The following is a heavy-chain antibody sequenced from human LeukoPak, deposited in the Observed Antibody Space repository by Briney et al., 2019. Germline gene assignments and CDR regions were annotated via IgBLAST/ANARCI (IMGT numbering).Heavy chain of an antibody. CDR2: IKEDGSEK. Sequence: GGSLRLSCAASGFKFGDFWMAWVRQTPGKGLEWVADIKEDGSEKYYVDSVKGRFTISRDNNKNSLYLQMNSLRGDDTAVYFCVRDSRPGGAMGLYHNFDHWGLGTLVTVSS. J-gene: IGHJ4*02. CDR3: VRDSRPGGAMGLYHNFDH. CDR1: GFKFGDFW. V-gene: IGHV3-7*01. D-gene: IGHD3-16*01.